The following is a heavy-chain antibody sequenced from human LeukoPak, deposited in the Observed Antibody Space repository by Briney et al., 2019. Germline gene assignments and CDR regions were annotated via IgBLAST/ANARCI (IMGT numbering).Heavy chain of an antibody. Sequence: GGSLRLSCAASGFTVSNDWTHWVRQAPGKGLVWVSRISSDGTNTLYADSVKGRFTISRDNARNTLHLQMNSLRADDTAVYYCVVGGGIYWGRGTLVTVS. V-gene: IGHV3-74*03. D-gene: IGHD1-26*01. CDR1: GFTVSNDW. CDR2: ISSDGTNT. CDR3: VVGGGIY. J-gene: IGHJ4*02.